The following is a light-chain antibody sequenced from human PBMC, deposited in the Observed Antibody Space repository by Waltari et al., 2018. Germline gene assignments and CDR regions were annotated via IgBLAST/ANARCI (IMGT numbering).Light chain of an antibody. CDR1: QKIISW. J-gene: IGKJ1*01. CDR3: QQYDSFWS. Sequence: DIQMTQSPSTLSASIGARVTITCRASQKIISWLAWYQQKPGQAPRLLIYRATALETGVPSRFSGTGSGTEFTLTINGLQPDDSATYFCQQYDSFWSFGQGTKVEVK. V-gene: IGKV1-5*03. CDR2: RAT.